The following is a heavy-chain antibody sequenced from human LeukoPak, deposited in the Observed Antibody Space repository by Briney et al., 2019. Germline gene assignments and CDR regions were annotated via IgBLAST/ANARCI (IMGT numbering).Heavy chain of an antibody. V-gene: IGHV3-49*04. J-gene: IGHJ6*03. CDR1: GFPFGDYA. Sequence: PGGSLRLSCAVSGFPFGDYAMTWVRQAPGKGLEWIGFIRGEAFDETTEYAASVKGRFTISRDDSKSIAYLQMNSLKTEDTAVYYCTTCNYGRNYFYYMDVWGKGTTVTVSS. CDR3: TTCNYGRNYFYYMDV. D-gene: IGHD2-8*01. CDR2: IRGEAFDETT.